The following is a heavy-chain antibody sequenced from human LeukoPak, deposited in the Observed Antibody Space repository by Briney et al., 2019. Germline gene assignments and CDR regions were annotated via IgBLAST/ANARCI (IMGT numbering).Heavy chain of an antibody. D-gene: IGHD3-22*01. CDR3: ARQTMIVDAFDI. J-gene: IGHJ3*02. Sequence: PGGSLRLSCAASGFTFSSYGMHWVRQAPGKGLEWVANIKQDGSEKFYVDSVKGRFTISRDNAKNSLYLQMNSLRAEDTAVYYCARQTMIVDAFDIWGQGTMVTVSS. CDR1: GFTFSSYG. CDR2: IKQDGSEK. V-gene: IGHV3-7*01.